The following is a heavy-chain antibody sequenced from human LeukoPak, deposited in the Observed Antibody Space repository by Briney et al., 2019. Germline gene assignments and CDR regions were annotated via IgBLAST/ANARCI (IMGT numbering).Heavy chain of an antibody. CDR1: GFTFSSYG. J-gene: IGHJ4*02. V-gene: IGHV3-30*02. CDR2: IRYDGSNK. Sequence: GGSLRLSCAASGFTFSSYGMHWVRQAPGKGLEWVAFIRYDGSNKYYADSVKGRFTISRDDSKNTFYLQMNSLRVEDTAMYYCAKDGSGYFYTFDYWGQGTLVTASS. D-gene: IGHD3-22*01. CDR3: AKDGSGYFYTFDY.